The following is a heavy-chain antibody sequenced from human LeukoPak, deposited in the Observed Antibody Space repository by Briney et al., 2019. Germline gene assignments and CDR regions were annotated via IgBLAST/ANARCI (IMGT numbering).Heavy chain of an antibody. V-gene: IGHV3-21*01. CDR1: GFTFSSYS. CDR2: ISSSSSYI. Sequence: GGSLRLSCAASGFTFSSYSMNWVRQAPGKGLEWVSSISSSSSYIYYADSVKGRFTISRDNAKNSLYLQMNSLRAEDTAVYYCARAHVGTQLWLGYAFDIWGQGTMVTVSS. J-gene: IGHJ3*02. CDR3: ARAHVGTQLWLGYAFDI. D-gene: IGHD5-18*01.